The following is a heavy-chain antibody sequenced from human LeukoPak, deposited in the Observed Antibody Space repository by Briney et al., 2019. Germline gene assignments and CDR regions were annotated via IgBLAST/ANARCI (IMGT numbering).Heavy chain of an antibody. V-gene: IGHV1-18*04. D-gene: IGHD3-10*01. Sequence: APVKVSCKASGYTFTSYGISWVRQAPGQGLEWMGWISAYNGNTNYAQKPQGRVTMTTDTSTSTAYMELRSLRSDDTAVYYCARDDTMVRGVSFDYWGQGTLVTVSS. CDR1: GYTFTSYG. CDR3: ARDDTMVRGVSFDY. J-gene: IGHJ4*02. CDR2: ISAYNGNT.